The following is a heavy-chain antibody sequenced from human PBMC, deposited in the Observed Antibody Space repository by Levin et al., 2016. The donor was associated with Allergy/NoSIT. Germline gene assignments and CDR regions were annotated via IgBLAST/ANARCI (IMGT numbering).Heavy chain of an antibody. CDR2: IRTMAYSGTT. D-gene: IGHD3-10*01. J-gene: IGHJ4*02. Sequence: WIRQPPGKGLEWVGFIRTMAYSGTTEYAASVKGRFTISRDDSKSIAYLQMNSLKTEDTAVYYCTRGAYGSGTYLIPHFNYWGPGTLVTVSS. CDR3: TRGAYGSGTYLIPHFNY. V-gene: IGHV3-49*02.